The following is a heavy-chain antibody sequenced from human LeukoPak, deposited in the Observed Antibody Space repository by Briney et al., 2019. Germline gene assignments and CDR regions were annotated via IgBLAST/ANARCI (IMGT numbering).Heavy chain of an antibody. Sequence: GGSLRLSCAASGFTFSSYSMNWVRQAPGKGLEWVSSISSSSSYIYYADSVKGRFTISRDNAKNSLYLQMNSLRAEDTAVYYCARDTHTRGYDILYHGMDVWGQGTTVTVSS. J-gene: IGHJ6*02. CDR2: ISSSSSYI. CDR1: GFTFSSYS. D-gene: IGHD3-9*01. V-gene: IGHV3-21*01. CDR3: ARDTHTRGYDILYHGMDV.